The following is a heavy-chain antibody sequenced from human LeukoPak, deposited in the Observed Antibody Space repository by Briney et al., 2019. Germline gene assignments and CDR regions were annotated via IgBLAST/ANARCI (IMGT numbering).Heavy chain of an antibody. CDR1: GGTFSSYA. D-gene: IGHD3-9*01. V-gene: IGHV1-69*13. CDR2: IIPIFGTA. J-gene: IGHJ4*02. Sequence: ASVKVSCKASGGTFSSYAISWVRQAPGQGLEWMGGIIPIFGTANCAQKFQGSVTIAADESTSTAYMELSSLRSEDTAVYYCAREIKSDYDILTGTVYFDYWGQGTLVTVSS. CDR3: AREIKSDYDILTGTVYFDY.